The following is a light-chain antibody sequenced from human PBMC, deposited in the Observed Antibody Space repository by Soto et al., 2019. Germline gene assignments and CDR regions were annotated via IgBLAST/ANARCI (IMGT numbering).Light chain of an antibody. J-gene: IGKJ1*01. V-gene: IGKV3-20*01. Sequence: EIVLTQSPGTLSLSPGERGTLSCRASQNLGTLYLAWFQQKSGQAPRLLIYDGYYRATDTPPRFSGSGSGTDFTLTISRLEPEDFAVYYCQQFRTFGQGTKVDIK. CDR2: DGY. CDR1: QNLGTLY. CDR3: QQFRT.